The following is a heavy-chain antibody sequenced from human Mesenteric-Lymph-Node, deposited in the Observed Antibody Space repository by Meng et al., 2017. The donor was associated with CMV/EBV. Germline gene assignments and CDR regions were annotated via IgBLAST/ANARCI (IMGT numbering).Heavy chain of an antibody. CDR1: GFTFSSHW. Sequence: GESLKISCTASGFTFSSHWMTWVRQAPGKGLEWVANIKQDGNEKYYVDSVKGRFTISRDNAKSSLYMQMNSLRAEDTAVYYCARDHRSSSGNVFDYWGQGTLVTVSS. V-gene: IGHV3-7*01. CDR3: ARDHRSSSGNVFDY. CDR2: IKQDGNEK. J-gene: IGHJ4*02. D-gene: IGHD6-6*01.